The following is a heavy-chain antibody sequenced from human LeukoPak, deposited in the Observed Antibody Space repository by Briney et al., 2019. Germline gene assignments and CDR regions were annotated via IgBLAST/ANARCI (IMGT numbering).Heavy chain of an antibody. CDR1: GFIFSDYY. Sequence: TGGSLRLSCAASGFIFSDYYMSWIRQAPGKGLEWVSYISSSGSTMYYTDSVKGRFTISRDNARDSLYLQMNSLRAEDTAVYYCARERGHYGDAFDIWGQGTMVTVSS. CDR2: ISSSGSTM. J-gene: IGHJ3*02. D-gene: IGHD4-17*01. V-gene: IGHV3-11*01. CDR3: ARERGHYGDAFDI.